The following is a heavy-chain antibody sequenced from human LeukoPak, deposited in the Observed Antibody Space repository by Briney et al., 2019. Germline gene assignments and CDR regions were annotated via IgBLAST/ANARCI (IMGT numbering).Heavy chain of an antibody. J-gene: IGHJ4*02. CDR1: GYSFTSYW. CDR2: IYPGDSDT. Sequence: GESLKISCKGSGYSFTSYWIGWVRQMPGKGLEWMGIIYPGDSDTRYSPSFQGQVTISADKSINTAYLQWNTLKASDTAMYYCARGYCSNRSCYFDHWGQGTLVTVSS. D-gene: IGHD2-2*01. V-gene: IGHV5-51*01. CDR3: ARGYCSNRSCYFDH.